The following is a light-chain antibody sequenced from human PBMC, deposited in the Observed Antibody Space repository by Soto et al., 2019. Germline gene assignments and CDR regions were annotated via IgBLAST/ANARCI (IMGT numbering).Light chain of an antibody. CDR3: QVWDSSSDHYV. CDR1: NIGRTS. V-gene: IGLV3-21*02. J-gene: IGLJ1*01. CDR2: DDS. Sequence: SYELTQPRSVSVAPGQTARITCGGHNIGRTSVHWYQQKPGQAPVLVVYDDSDRPSGIPERFSGSNSGNTATLTISRVEAGDEADYYCQVWDSSSDHYVFGTGTKVTVL.